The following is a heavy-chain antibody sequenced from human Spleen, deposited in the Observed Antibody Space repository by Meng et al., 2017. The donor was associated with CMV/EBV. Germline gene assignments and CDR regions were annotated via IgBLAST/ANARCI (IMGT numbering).Heavy chain of an antibody. V-gene: IGHV4-34*01. J-gene: IGHJ4*02. Sequence: HVQLQQLGAGLLKPSETLSLTCAVYGGSFSGYYWSWIRQPPGKGLEWIGEINHSGSTNYNPSLKSRVTISVDTSKNQFSLKLSSVTAADTAVYYCARARSYGSGSYYNYWGQGTLVTVSS. CDR3: ARARSYGSGSYYNY. CDR2: INHSGST. D-gene: IGHD3-10*01. CDR1: GGSFSGYY.